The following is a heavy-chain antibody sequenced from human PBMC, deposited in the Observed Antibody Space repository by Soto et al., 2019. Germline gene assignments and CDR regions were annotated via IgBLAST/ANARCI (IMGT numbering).Heavy chain of an antibody. V-gene: IGHV4-34*01. J-gene: IGHJ6*02. CDR1: GGSFSGYY. D-gene: IGHD2-2*01. Sequence: KPSETLSLTCVYGGSFSGYYWSWIRQSPGKGLEWIGEINHSGSTNNYNPSLKSRVTISVDTSKKQISLKLTSVTAADTAVYYCATDSTSRYYGMDVWDQGTTVTVSS. CDR3: ATDSTSRYYGMDV. CDR2: INHSGST.